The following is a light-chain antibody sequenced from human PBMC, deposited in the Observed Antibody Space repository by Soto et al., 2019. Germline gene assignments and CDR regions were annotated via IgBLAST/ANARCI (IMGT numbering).Light chain of an antibody. V-gene: IGLV1-51*01. CDR1: RPNIGENY. J-gene: IGLJ7*01. Sequence: QSVLTQPPSVSAAPGQKVTIACSGSRPNIGENYVSWYQQIPGTAPKLLIYDNHKRPSGIPDRFSGSKSGTSATLDITGLQTGDEADYYCGTWDNSLSAGQAVFGGGTQLTVL. CDR2: DNH. CDR3: GTWDNSLSAGQAV.